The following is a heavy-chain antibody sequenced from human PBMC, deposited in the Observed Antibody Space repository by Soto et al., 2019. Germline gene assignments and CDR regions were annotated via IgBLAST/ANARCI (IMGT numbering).Heavy chain of an antibody. CDR1: GFYFNNAW. J-gene: IGHJ1*01. D-gene: IGHD2-8*02. CDR3: TTDQFLVMFQH. Sequence: GGSLRLSCVVSGFYFNNAWMTWVRQAPGKGLEWVGRIRSKSDGGRTDYAAPVKGRFTISRDDSRNTLFLQMNSLRTEDTATYYCTTDQFLVMFQHWGQGALVTVSS. V-gene: IGHV3-15*01. CDR2: IRSKSDGGRT.